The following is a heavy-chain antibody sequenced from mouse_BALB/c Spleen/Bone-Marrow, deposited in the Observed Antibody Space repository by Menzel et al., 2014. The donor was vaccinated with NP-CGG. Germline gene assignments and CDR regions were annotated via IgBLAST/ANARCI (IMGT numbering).Heavy chain of an antibody. CDR2: IDPENGDT. Sequence: EVQLQQSGAELVMSGASVKLSCTASGFNIKDYYMHWVKQRPEQGLEWIGWIDPENGDTEYAPKFQGKATMTADTSSNPAYLQLSSLTSEDTAVYYCNEGYGNYGYWGQGTTLTGSS. J-gene: IGHJ2*01. D-gene: IGHD2-10*02. V-gene: IGHV14-4*02. CDR3: NEGYGNYGY. CDR1: GFNIKDYY.